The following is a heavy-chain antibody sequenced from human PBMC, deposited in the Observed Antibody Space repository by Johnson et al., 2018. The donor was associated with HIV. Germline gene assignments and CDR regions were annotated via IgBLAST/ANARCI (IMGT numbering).Heavy chain of an antibody. J-gene: IGHJ3*01. CDR2: ISYDGRP. V-gene: IGHV3-30*14. Sequence: QVQLVESGGGLVQPGESLRLSCAASGFTFSSYAMHWVRQAPGKGLEWVAVISYDGRPYYTDSVKGRFTISRDTAKNTLYLQMNSLRVEDTAVDYCAGDPITPYERGPDAFDVWGQGTVVTVSS. D-gene: IGHD2-21*01. CDR1: GFTFSSYA. CDR3: AGDPITPYERGPDAFDV.